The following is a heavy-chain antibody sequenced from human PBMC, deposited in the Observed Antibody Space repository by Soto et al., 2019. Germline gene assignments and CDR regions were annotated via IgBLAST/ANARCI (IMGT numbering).Heavy chain of an antibody. D-gene: IGHD4-17*01. CDR1: GGSISSYY. CDR2: IYYTGRA. CDR3: SRVGGYYCDYPNFDY. Sequence: PSETLSLTCTVSGGSISSYYWSWIRQPPGKGLEWIGNIYYTGRANYNYNLKSRVPKSVDTSKNQFSLRLSSVTAADTAVYYCSRVGGYYCDYPNFDYWGQGTPVTVSS. V-gene: IGHV4-59*01. J-gene: IGHJ4*02.